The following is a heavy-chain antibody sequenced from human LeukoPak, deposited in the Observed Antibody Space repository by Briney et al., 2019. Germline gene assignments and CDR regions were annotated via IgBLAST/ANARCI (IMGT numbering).Heavy chain of an antibody. Sequence: ASVKVSCKASGYTFTGYYMHWVRQAPGQGLEWMGWINPNSGGTNYAQKFQGRVTMTRDTSISTAYMELSRLRSDDTAVYYCARGDSSSWYVGGFDYWGQGTLVTVSS. D-gene: IGHD6-13*01. CDR2: INPNSGGT. CDR1: GYTFTGYY. V-gene: IGHV1-2*02. J-gene: IGHJ4*02. CDR3: ARGDSSSWYVGGFDY.